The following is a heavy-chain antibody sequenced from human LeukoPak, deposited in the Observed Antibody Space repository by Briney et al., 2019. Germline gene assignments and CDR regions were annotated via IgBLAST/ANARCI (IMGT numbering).Heavy chain of an antibody. CDR2: ISTSSIYI. V-gene: IGHV3-21*01. D-gene: IGHD2-15*01. CDR1: GFGFSGAW. CDR3: ARDATYCAGGSCSRFDP. Sequence: GGSLRLSCAASGFGFSGAWMHWVRQAPGKGLEWVSSISTSSIYIYYADSVKGRFTISRDNAKNSLYLQMNSLRAEDTALYYCARDATYCAGGSCSRFDPWGQGTLVTVSS. J-gene: IGHJ5*02.